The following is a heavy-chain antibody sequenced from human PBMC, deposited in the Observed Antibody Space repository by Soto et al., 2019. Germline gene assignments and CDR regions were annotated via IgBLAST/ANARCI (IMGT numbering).Heavy chain of an antibody. Sequence: EVQLVESGGGLVKPGGSLRLSCAASGFTFSNAWMNWVRQAPGKGLEWVGRIKRKTDGGTTDYAAPVKGRFTISRDDSKNTLYLQMNSLKTEDTAVYYCTTQQLWPSGFDYWGQGTLVTVSS. J-gene: IGHJ4*02. CDR3: TTQQLWPSGFDY. CDR1: GFTFSNAW. CDR2: IKRKTDGGTT. D-gene: IGHD5-18*01. V-gene: IGHV3-15*07.